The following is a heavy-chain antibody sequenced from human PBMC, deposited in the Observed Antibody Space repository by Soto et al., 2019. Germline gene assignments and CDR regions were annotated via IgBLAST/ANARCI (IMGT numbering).Heavy chain of an antibody. D-gene: IGHD3-22*01. V-gene: IGHV3-53*01. CDR3: ATDSYDSSGYYPANDY. CDR1: GFTVSSNY. Sequence: EVQLVESGGGLIQPGGSLRLSCAASGFTVSSNYMSWVRQAPGKGLEWVSVIYSGGSTYYADSVKGRFTISRDNSKNTLDLQMNSLSAEDTAVYYCATDSYDSSGYYPANDYWGQGALVTVSS. CDR2: IYSGGST. J-gene: IGHJ4*02.